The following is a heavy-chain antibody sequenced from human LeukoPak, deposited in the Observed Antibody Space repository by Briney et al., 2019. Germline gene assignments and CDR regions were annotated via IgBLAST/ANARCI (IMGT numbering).Heavy chain of an antibody. J-gene: IGHJ4*02. CDR2: IYSVGST. Sequence: GGSLRLSCAASGFTVSSNYMSWVRQAPGRGLEWVSVIYSVGSTYYADSVKGRFTTSRDNAKNSLYLQMNSLRDEDTAVYYCASSGSYRFDYWGQGTLVTVSS. D-gene: IGHD1-26*01. CDR3: ASSGSYRFDY. V-gene: IGHV3-53*01. CDR1: GFTVSSNY.